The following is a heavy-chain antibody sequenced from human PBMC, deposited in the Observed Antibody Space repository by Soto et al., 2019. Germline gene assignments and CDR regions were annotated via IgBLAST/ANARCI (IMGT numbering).Heavy chain of an antibody. Sequence: SETLSLTCTVSGGSISSYYWSWIRQPPGKGLEWTGYIYYSGITNYNPSLKSRVTISVDTSKNQFSLKLSSVTAADTAVYYCARYKSNYYYGMDVWGQGTTVTVS. CDR3: ARYKSNYYYGMDV. J-gene: IGHJ6*02. V-gene: IGHV4-59*01. CDR2: IYYSGIT. D-gene: IGHD1-20*01. CDR1: GGSISSYY.